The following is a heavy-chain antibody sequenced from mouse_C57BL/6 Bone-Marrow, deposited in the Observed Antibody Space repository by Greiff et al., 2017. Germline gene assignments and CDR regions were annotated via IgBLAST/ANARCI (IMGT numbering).Heavy chain of an antibody. CDR3: TRSVYYGRSYG. CDR1: GYTFTDYE. J-gene: IGHJ3*01. V-gene: IGHV1-15*01. D-gene: IGHD1-1*01. Sequence: VQLQQSGAELVRPGASVTLSCKASGYTFTDYEMHWVKQTPVHGLEWIGAIDPETGGTAYNQKFKGKAILTADKSSSTAYMELRSLTSEDSAVYYCTRSVYYGRSYGWGQGTLVTVSA. CDR2: IDPETGGT.